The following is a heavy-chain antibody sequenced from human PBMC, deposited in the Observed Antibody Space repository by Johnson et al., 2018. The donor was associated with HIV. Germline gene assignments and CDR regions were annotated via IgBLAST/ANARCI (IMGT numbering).Heavy chain of an antibody. CDR2: IWYDGSNK. D-gene: IGHD1-26*01. Sequence: QVQLVESGGGVVQPGRSLRLSCAASGFTFSSYGMHWVRQAPGKGLEWVAVIWYDGSNKYYADSVKGRFTISRDNSKNTLYLQMNSLRAEDTAVYYCARDGYSGSYLVSLDAFDIWGQGTMVTVSS. CDR3: ARDGYSGSYLVSLDAFDI. V-gene: IGHV3-33*01. J-gene: IGHJ3*02. CDR1: GFTFSSYG.